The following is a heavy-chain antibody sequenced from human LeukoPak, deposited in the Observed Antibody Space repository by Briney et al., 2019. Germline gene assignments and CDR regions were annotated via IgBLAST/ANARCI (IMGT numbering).Heavy chain of an antibody. CDR3: AKEVLGTRLDAFDI. D-gene: IGHD1-26*01. Sequence: PGGSLRLSCAASRFTFSNFGMSWVRQAPGKGLEWVSAVSGSGGSTYYPDSVKGRFTISRDNSKNTLYLQMNSLRAEDTAVYYCAKEVLGTRLDAFDIWGQGTMVTVSS. J-gene: IGHJ3*02. CDR2: VSGSGGST. CDR1: RFTFSNFG. V-gene: IGHV3-23*01.